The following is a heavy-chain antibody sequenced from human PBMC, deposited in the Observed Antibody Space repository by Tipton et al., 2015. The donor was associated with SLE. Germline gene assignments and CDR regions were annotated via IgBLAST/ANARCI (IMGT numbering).Heavy chain of an antibody. CDR2: MYYSGIT. Sequence: TLSLTCTVSGGSIRTYYWSWIRQTPGKGLEWIGYMYYSGITNYNPSLKSRVTISVDTSKNQFSLKLNSVTAADTAVYYCARIAIPAAMGEYYFDSWGQGNLVTVSS. CDR1: GGSIRTYY. J-gene: IGHJ4*02. D-gene: IGHD2-2*01. V-gene: IGHV4-59*08. CDR3: ARIAIPAAMGEYYFDS.